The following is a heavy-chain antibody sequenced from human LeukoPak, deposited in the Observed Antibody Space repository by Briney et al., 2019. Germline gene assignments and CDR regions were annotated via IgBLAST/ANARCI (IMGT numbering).Heavy chain of an antibody. CDR2: IKQDGSEK. CDR3: AINHDY. CDR1: GFTFSTYW. J-gene: IGHJ4*02. V-gene: IGHV3-7*01. Sequence: GGSLRLSCTASGFTFSTYWMTWVRQAPGKGLEWVANIKQDGSEKYYVDSVKGRFTISRDNTKNSVYLQMNSLRAEDTAVYYCAINHDYWGQGTLVTVSS.